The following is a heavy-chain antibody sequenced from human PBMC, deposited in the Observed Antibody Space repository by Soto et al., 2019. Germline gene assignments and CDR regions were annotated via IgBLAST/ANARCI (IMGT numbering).Heavy chain of an antibody. V-gene: IGHV4-30-2*01. Sequence: QLQLQESGSGLVKPSQTLSLTCAVSGGSISSGGYSWSWIRQPPGKGLEWIGYIYHSGSTYYNPSLKSRVTISVDRSKNQFSLTLSSVTAADTAVYYCASRRDGYNYYGYWGQGTLVTVSS. CDR3: ASRRDGYNYYGY. D-gene: IGHD5-12*01. J-gene: IGHJ4*02. CDR2: IYHSGST. CDR1: GGSISSGGYS.